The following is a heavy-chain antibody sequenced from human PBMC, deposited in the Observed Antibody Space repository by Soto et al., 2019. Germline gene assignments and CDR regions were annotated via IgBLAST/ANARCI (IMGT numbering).Heavy chain of an antibody. D-gene: IGHD1-26*01. CDR3: TRSGGSYSFGY. CDR2: IRSKTHSYAT. V-gene: IGHV3-73*02. Sequence: EVRLVESGGGLVQPGESLKLSCAASGFTLSGSAVHWVRQASGKGLEWVGRIRSKTHSYATEYIASVKGRFTMSRDDSNNTAYLQMNGLKTDDTAVYYCTRSGGSYSFGYWGQGTLVTVSS. J-gene: IGHJ4*02. CDR1: GFTLSGSA.